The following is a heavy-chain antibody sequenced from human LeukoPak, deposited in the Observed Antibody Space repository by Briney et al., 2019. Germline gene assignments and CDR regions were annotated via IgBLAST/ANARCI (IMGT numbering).Heavy chain of an antibody. CDR3: AGVGSYDSSGYYFDH. D-gene: IGHD3-22*01. CDR2: VYHSADS. J-gene: IGHJ4*02. Sequence: PSETLSLTCTVSDGSISAYYWSWIRQTPGKGLEWIGYVYHSADSTYNPSLRSRVTMSMDTAENQFSLKMRSVSAADTAVYYCAGVGSYDSSGYYFDHWGQGTLVTVSS. V-gene: IGHV4-59*01. CDR1: DGSISAYY.